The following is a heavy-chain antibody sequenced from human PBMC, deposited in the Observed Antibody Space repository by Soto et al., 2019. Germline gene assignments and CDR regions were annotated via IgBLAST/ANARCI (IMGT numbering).Heavy chain of an antibody. CDR2: MNPNSGNI. J-gene: IGHJ6*03. D-gene: IGHD3-10*01. CDR3: ARGFELPPYYYYYMDV. V-gene: IGHV1-8*01. CDR1: GYTFTSYD. Sequence: ASVKVSCKASGYTFTSYDINWVRQATGQGLEWMGWMNPNSGNIGYAQKFQGRVTMTRNTSISTAYMELSSLRSEDTAVYYCARGFELPPYYYYYMDVWGKGTTVTVSS.